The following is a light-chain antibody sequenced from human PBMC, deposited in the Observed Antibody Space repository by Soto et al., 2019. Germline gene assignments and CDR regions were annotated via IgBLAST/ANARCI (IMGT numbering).Light chain of an antibody. CDR1: SSNIGSNT. Sequence: QSVLTQPPSASGTPGQRVTISCSGSSSNIGSNTVNWYQQLPGTAPKLLIYSNNQRPSGVPDRFSGSKSGTSASLTICGLQAEDEADYYCSSYTSSSTLDVFGTGTKVTVL. V-gene: IGLV1-44*01. J-gene: IGLJ1*01. CDR3: SSYTSSSTLDV. CDR2: SNN.